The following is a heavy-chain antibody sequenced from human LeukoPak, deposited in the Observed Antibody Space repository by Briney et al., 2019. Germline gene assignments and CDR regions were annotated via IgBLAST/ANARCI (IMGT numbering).Heavy chain of an antibody. D-gene: IGHD2-2*01. Sequence: PSETLSLTCTVSGGSISSSSYYWGWIRQPPGKGLEWIGSIYYSGSTYYNPSLKSRVTISVDTSKNQFSLKLSSVTAADTAVYYCARVGQLLNWFDPWGQGTLVTVSS. CDR2: IYYSGST. V-gene: IGHV4-39*07. CDR1: GGSISSSSYY. J-gene: IGHJ5*02. CDR3: ARVGQLLNWFDP.